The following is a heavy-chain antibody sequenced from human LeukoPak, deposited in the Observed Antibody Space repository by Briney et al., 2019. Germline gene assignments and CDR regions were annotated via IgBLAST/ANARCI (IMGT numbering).Heavy chain of an antibody. D-gene: IGHD6-19*01. J-gene: IGHJ3*02. CDR3: ARDLQWPDAFDI. CDR1: GYTFTGYY. V-gene: IGHV1-2*02. Sequence: ASVNVACKGSGYTFTGYYMHWVRQAPGQGLEWMGWINPNSGGTNYAQKFQGRVTMTRDTSISTAYMELSRLRSDDTAVYYCARDLQWPDAFDIWGQGTMVTVSS. CDR2: INPNSGGT.